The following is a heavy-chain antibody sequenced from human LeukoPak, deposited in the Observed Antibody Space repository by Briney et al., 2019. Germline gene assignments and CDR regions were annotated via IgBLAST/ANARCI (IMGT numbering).Heavy chain of an antibody. D-gene: IGHD2-2*01. CDR2: IYYSGST. J-gene: IGHJ3*02. Sequence: PSETLSLTCTVSGGSVSSGSYYWSWIRQPPGKGLEWIAYIYYSGSTNYNPSLKSRVTISVDTSKNQFSLKLSSVTAADTAVYYCAGFGVVPADAFDIWGQGTMVTVSS. CDR3: AGFGVVPADAFDI. CDR1: GGSVSSGSYY. V-gene: IGHV4-61*01.